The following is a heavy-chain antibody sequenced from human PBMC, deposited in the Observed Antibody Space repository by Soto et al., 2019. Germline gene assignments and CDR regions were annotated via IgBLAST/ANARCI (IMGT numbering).Heavy chain of an antibody. CDR1: GFSLITSGVG. J-gene: IGHJ4*02. CDR3: AHTMAPRIFDS. CDR2: IYWDDDT. Sequence: QITLKEAGPTLVKPTQTLTLTCSFSGFSLITSGVGVGWIRQPPGKALEWLALIYWDDDTGYSTSLRNRLTITKDNYRNQVVLTMTNMDPADTATYYCAHTMAPRIFDSWGQGTLVTVSS. V-gene: IGHV2-5*02.